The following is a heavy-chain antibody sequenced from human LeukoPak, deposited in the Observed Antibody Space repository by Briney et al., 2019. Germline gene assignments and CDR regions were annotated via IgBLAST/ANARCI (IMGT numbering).Heavy chain of an antibody. CDR2: IQSDGNIQ. J-gene: IGHJ4*02. D-gene: IGHD5-12*01. CDR3: ARDGVASTDH. V-gene: IGHV3-30*02. Sequence: GGSLRLSCAASGFSFSYFGMHWVRQAPGKGLAWVAFIQSDGNIQYYEDSVKGRFTISRDNSRKTVDLQMSSLRLEDTAIYLCARDGVASTDHWGQGTLVTVFS. CDR1: GFSFSYFG.